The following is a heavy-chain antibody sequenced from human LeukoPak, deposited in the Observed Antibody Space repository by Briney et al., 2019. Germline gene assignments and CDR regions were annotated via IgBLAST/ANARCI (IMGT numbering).Heavy chain of an antibody. J-gene: IGHJ6*03. D-gene: IGHD3-10*01. CDR1: GFTFSSYG. V-gene: IGHV3-30*02. CDR3: AKSAIYGSGSFYYMDV. Sequence: PGGSLRLSCAASGFTFSSYGMHWVRQAPGKGLEWVAFIRYDGSNKYYADSVKGHFTITRDNSKNTLYLQMNSLRAEDTAVYDCAKSAIYGSGSFYYMDVWGKGTTVTVSS. CDR2: IRYDGSNK.